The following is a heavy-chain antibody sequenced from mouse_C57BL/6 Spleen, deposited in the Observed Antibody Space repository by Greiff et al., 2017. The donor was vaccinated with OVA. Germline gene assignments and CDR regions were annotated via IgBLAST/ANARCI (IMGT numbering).Heavy chain of an antibody. Sequence: EVQLQQSGAELVKPGASVKLSCTASGFNIKDYYMHWVKQRTEQGLEWIGRIDPEDGETKYAPKFQGKATITADTSSNTAYLQLSSLTSEDTAVYYCARGFTTVVATDGYFDYWGQGTTLTVSS. CDR2: IDPEDGET. J-gene: IGHJ2*01. V-gene: IGHV14-2*01. CDR3: ARGFTTVVATDGYFDY. CDR1: GFNIKDYY. D-gene: IGHD1-1*01.